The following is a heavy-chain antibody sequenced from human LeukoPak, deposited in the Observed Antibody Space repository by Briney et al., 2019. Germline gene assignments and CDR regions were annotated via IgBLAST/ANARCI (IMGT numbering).Heavy chain of an antibody. J-gene: IGHJ5*02. V-gene: IGHV4-59*08. CDR1: GGSISSHH. D-gene: IGHD2-15*01. Sequence: SETLSLTCTVSGGSISSHHWSWIRQPPGKGLEWIGYIYYSGSTNHNPSLKSRVTISVDTSKNQFSLKLNSVTAADTALYYCARISGGGGSNWFDPWGQGTLVTVSS. CDR3: ARISGGGGSNWFDP. CDR2: IYYSGST.